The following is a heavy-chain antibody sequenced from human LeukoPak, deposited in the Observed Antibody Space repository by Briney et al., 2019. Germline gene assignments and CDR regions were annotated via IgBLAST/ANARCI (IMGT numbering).Heavy chain of an antibody. D-gene: IGHD6-13*01. CDR1: GFTFSNYW. V-gene: IGHV3-7*01. J-gene: IGHJ4*02. CDR3: ARGGIAAEIFDF. CDR2: IKQDGSET. Sequence: GGSLRLSCAVSGFTFSNYWMSWVRQAPGKGLEWVANIKQDGSETFYVDSVKGRFTISRDNAKNSLYLQMKSLRAEDTAVYYCARGGIAAEIFDFWGQGTLVTVSS.